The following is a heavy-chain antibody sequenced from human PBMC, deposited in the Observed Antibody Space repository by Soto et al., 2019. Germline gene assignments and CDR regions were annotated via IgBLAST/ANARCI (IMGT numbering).Heavy chain of an antibody. Sequence: QLQLQESGSGLVKPSQTLSLTCAVSGGSISSGNSYAWSWIRQPPGKGLEWIGSISNTGRTSYTPSLKGRDTMSVDKSKNQFSLKLSSVTAADMAVYYCARAVAPYLGTWFDPWGQGSLVIVSS. CDR2: ISNTGRT. CDR1: GGSISSGNSYA. V-gene: IGHV4-30-2*01. D-gene: IGHD3-16*01. J-gene: IGHJ5*02. CDR3: ARAVAPYLGTWFDP.